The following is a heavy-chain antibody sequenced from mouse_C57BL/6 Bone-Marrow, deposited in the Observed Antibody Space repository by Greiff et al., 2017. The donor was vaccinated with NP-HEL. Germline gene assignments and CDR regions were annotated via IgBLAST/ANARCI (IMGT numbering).Heavy chain of an antibody. CDR2: INPNNGGT. Sequence: VQLQQSGPELVKPGASVKIPCKASGYTFTDYNMDWVKQSHGKSLEWIGDINPNNGGTIYNQKFKGKATLTVDKSSSTAYMEIRSLTSAHYAVYYCARSPPLFTLRREDAMDYWGQGTSVTVSS. V-gene: IGHV1-18*01. CDR1: GYTFTDYN. D-gene: IGHD2-12*01. CDR3: ARSPPLFTLRREDAMDY. J-gene: IGHJ4*01.